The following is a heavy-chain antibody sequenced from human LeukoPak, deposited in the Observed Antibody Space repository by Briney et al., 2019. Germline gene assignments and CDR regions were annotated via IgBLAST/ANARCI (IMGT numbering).Heavy chain of an antibody. D-gene: IGHD1-26*01. CDR3: ERWDLDRGQYYYIDV. V-gene: IGHV3-7*04. J-gene: IGHJ6*03. CDR1: GFSFSYYC. Sequence: GGSLRLSCAASGFSFSYYCMCWVRHGPPQGQGRVSNIKQDGRCQYFAGYVKGRTSIYREDAGNSLSLHMDNLRVEDTAVYYCERWDLDRGQYYYIDVWGKGPRVSV. CDR2: IKQDGRCQ.